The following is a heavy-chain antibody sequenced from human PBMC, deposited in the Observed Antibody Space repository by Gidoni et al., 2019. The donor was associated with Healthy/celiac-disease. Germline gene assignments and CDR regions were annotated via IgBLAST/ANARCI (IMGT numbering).Heavy chain of an antibody. J-gene: IGHJ6*02. Sequence: QVQLQESGPGLVKPSQTLSLTCTVSGGSISSGSYYWSWIRQPAGKGLEWIGRIYPSGSTNYNPSLKSRVTISVDTSKNQFSLKLSSVTAADTAVYYCARDRQIYYYGMDVWGQGTTVTVSS. CDR3: ARDRQIYYYGMDV. V-gene: IGHV4-61*02. CDR2: IYPSGST. CDR1: GGSISSGSYY.